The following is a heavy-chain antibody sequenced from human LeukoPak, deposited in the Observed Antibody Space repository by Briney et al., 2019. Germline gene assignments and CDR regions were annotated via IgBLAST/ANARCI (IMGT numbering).Heavy chain of an antibody. J-gene: IGHJ4*02. D-gene: IGHD6-19*01. CDR2: ISSSGSTI. CDR3: AKASSGWWLGFDF. V-gene: IGHV3-48*03. CDR1: GFTFSSYE. Sequence: GGSLRLSCAASGFTFSSYEMNWVRQAPGKGLEWVSYISSSGSTIYYADSVKGRFTISRDNAKNSLYLQMNSLRADDTAVYYCAKASSGWWLGFDFWGQGTLVSVSS.